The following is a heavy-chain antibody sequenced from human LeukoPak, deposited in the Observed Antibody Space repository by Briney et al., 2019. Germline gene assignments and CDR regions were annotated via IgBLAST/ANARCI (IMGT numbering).Heavy chain of an antibody. V-gene: IGHV3-33*06. J-gene: IGHJ3*02. D-gene: IGHD3-3*01. Sequence: GGSLRPSCAASGFTFSSYGMHWVRQAPGKGLEWVAVIWYDGSNKYYADSVEGRFTISRDNSKNTLYLQMNSLRAEDTAVYYCAKDFAEWLSPLAAFDIWGQGTMVTVSS. CDR1: GFTFSSYG. CDR2: IWYDGSNK. CDR3: AKDFAEWLSPLAAFDI.